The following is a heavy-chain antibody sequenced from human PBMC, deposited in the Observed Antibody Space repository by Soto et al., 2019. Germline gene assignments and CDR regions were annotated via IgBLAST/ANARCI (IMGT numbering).Heavy chain of an antibody. V-gene: IGHV1-69*13. D-gene: IGHD3-10*01. CDR3: ATRPWFGELLPAFYSYY. Sequence: VSSVQVSCKASGGTFSSYAISWVRQAPGQGLEWMGGIIPIFGTANYAQKFQGRVTITADESTSTAYMELSSLRSEDTAGYYCATRPWFGELLPAFYSYYWGQGSPVTVPS. CDR1: GGTFSSYA. CDR2: IIPIFGTA. J-gene: IGHJ4*02.